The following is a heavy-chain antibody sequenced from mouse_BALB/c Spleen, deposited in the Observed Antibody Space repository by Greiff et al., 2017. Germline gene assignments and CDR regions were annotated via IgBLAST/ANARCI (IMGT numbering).Heavy chain of an antibody. CDR3: ASQCITTEERYFDV. CDR2: ISSGGSYT. D-gene: IGHD1-1*01. V-gene: IGHV5-6*02. J-gene: IGHJ1*01. Sequence: DVMLVESGGDLVKPGGSLKLSCAASGFTFSSYGMSWVRPTPDKRLEWVATISSGGSYTYYPDSVKGRFTISRDNAKNTLYLQMSSLKSEDTAMYYCASQCITTEERYFDVWGAGTTVTVSS. CDR1: GFTFSSYG.